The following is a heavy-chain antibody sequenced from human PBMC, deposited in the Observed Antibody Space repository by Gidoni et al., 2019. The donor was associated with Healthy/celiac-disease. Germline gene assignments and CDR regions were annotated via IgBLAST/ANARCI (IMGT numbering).Heavy chain of an antibody. CDR2: LNPYSCNT. D-gene: IGHD3-9*01. V-gene: IGHV1-8*01. CDR1: GYTITSYD. CDR3: SILTGYYNYYGMDV. J-gene: IGHJ6*02. Sequence: QVQLVQSGAEGKKPGASVKVSWKAAGYTITSYDIHWVRQATGQGLEWIGWLNPYSCNTGYAQKFQVRVTLTRNTSLSTAYMELSSLRSEDTAVYYCSILTGYYNYYGMDVWGQGTTVTVSS.